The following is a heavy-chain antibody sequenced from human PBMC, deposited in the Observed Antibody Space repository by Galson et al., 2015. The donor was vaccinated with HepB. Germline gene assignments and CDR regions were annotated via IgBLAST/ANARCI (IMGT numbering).Heavy chain of an antibody. V-gene: IGHV3-13*05. D-gene: IGHD5-12*01. Sequence: SLRLSCAASGFTFSSYDMHWVRQATGKGLEWVSAIGTAGDPCYPGSVKGRFTISRENAKNSLYLQMNSLRAGDTAVYYCARGSGYDGDDAFDIWGQGTMVTVSS. CDR3: ARGSGYDGDDAFDI. CDR1: GFTFSSYD. J-gene: IGHJ3*02. CDR2: IGTAGDP.